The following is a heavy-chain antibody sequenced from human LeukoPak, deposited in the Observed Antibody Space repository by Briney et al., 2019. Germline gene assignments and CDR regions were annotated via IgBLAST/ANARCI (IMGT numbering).Heavy chain of an antibody. CDR3: AREETGITGTMVGFDP. CDR1: GYTFTGYY. CDR2: INPNSGGT. V-gene: IGHV1-2*02. J-gene: IGHJ5*02. D-gene: IGHD1-7*01. Sequence: ASVTVSCKASGYTFTGYYMHWVRQAPGQGLEWMGWINPNSGGTNYAQKFQGRVTMTRDTSISTAYMELSRLRSDDTAVYYCAREETGITGTMVGFDPWGQGTLVTVSS.